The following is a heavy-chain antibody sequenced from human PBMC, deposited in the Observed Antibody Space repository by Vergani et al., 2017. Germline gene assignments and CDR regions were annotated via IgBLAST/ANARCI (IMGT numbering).Heavy chain of an antibody. CDR1: GFTFSSYA. Sequence: EVQLLEPGGGLVQPGGSLRLSCAASGFTFSSYAMSWVRQAPGKGLEWVSGNRGSGGNTYYADSVRGRFTISRANSKNTLYLQMNSRRAEDPAVYYCAKVGIAVAGTGPRLDFDYWGQGTLVTVSS. CDR2: NRGSGGNT. CDR3: AKVGIAVAGTGPRLDFDY. D-gene: IGHD6-19*01. J-gene: IGHJ4*02. V-gene: IGHV3-23*01.